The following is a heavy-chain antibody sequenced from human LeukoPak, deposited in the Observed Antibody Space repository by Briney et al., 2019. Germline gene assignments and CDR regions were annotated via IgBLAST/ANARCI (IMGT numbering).Heavy chain of an antibody. D-gene: IGHD6-19*01. V-gene: IGHV4-39*01. CDR3: ARHAVAGTRWFDP. CDR1: GGSISTSNYY. CDR2: IYYSGST. Sequence: PSETLSLTCTVSGGSISTSNYYWGWIRQPPGKGLEWIGSIYYSGSTYYNPSLKSRVTISVDTSKNQFSLKLSSVTAADTAVYYCARHAVAGTRWFDPWGQGTLVTVSS. J-gene: IGHJ5*02.